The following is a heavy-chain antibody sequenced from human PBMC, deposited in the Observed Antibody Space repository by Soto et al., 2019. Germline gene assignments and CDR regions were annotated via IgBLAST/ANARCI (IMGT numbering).Heavy chain of an antibody. J-gene: IGHJ4*02. CDR3: ARAPTGSATGYFDH. V-gene: IGHV3-23*01. Sequence: EVQLLESGGDFVQPGGSLRLSCAASGITFSSYFMSLVRQAPGKGLEWVSAPSTSGDTTYYADSVKGRFTISRDNSKSTLCLQMNSLGAEDTAVYYCARAPTGSATGYFDHCGLGTLVTVSS. CDR1: GITFSSYF. D-gene: IGHD5-12*01. CDR2: PSTSGDTT.